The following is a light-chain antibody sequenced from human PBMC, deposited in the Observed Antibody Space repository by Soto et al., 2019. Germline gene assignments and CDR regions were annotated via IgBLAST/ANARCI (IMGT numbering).Light chain of an antibody. CDR3: QQYGRT. CDR2: GTS. J-gene: IGKJ1*01. CDR1: QSVSSSY. V-gene: IGKV3-20*01. Sequence: EIVLTQSPGTLSLSPGERATLSCRASQSVSSSYLAWYQQKPGQAPRLLIYGTSSRATAIPDRFSGSWSGTDFTLTISRLEPEDFAVYYCQQYGRTFGQGTKVEIK.